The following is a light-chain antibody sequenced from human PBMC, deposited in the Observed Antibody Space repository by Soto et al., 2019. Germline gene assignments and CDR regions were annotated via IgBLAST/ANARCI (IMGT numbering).Light chain of an antibody. CDR1: KNDIGVYDI. CDR3: NSYAVSNSYV. CDR2: AVV. J-gene: IGLJ1*01. V-gene: IGLV2-8*01. Sequence: QSVLSPPPSASGYRGQSVAISCNGTKNDIGVYDIDSWYQHHPCKSPRLIIYAVVLRPSGFPDRFSGSKSCNTASLTVSGLHAADEADYFCNSYAVSNSYVFVRGTKV.